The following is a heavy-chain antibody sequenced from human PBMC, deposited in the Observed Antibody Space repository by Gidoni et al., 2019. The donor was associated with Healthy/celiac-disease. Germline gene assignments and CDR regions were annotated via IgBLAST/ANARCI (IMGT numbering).Heavy chain of an antibody. Sequence: QVQLQESGPGLAKPSQTLSPTCPVSAGSISSGGYSWSWLRQHPGKGLEWIGYIYYSGSTYYNPSLKSRVTISVETSKNQFSLKLGSVTAADTAVYYCARTFEYCGGDCYVYFGIWGQGTLVTVSS. J-gene: IGHJ4*02. CDR1: AGSISSGGYS. V-gene: IGHV4-31*03. CDR2: IYYSGST. CDR3: ARTFEYCGGDCYVYFGI. D-gene: IGHD2-21*01.